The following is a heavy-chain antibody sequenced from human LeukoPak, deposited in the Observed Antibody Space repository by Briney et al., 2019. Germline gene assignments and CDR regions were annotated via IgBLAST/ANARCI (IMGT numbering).Heavy chain of an antibody. Sequence: SETLSLTCAVYGGSFSGYYWSWIRQPPGKGLEWIGEINHSESTNYNPSLKSRATISVDTSKNQFSLKLSSVTAADTAVYYCARLRDGYNLYYFDYWGQGTLVTVSS. D-gene: IGHD5-24*01. J-gene: IGHJ4*02. CDR3: ARLRDGYNLYYFDY. V-gene: IGHV4-34*01. CDR2: INHSEST. CDR1: GGSFSGYY.